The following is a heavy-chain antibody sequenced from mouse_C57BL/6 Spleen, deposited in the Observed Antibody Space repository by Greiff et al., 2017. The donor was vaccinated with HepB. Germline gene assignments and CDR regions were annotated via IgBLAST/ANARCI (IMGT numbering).Heavy chain of an antibody. Sequence: VQLQQPGAELVKPGASVKLSCKASGYTFTSYWMQWVKQRPGQGLEWIGEIDPSDRYTNYNQKFKGKATLTVDTSSSTAYMQLSSLTSEDSAVYYCARRGTTVGEPYWYFDVWGTGTTVTVAS. J-gene: IGHJ1*03. CDR1: GYTFTSYW. D-gene: IGHD1-1*01. CDR2: IDPSDRYT. CDR3: ARRGTTVGEPYWYFDV. V-gene: IGHV1-50*01.